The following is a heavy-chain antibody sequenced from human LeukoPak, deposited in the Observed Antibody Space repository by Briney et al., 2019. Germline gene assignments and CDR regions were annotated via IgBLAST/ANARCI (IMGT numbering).Heavy chain of an antibody. CDR3: ARDYGDYIAALDI. CDR2: IHYSGST. V-gene: IGHV4-59*12. Sequence: PSETLSLTCTVSGGSISGYYWNWVRQPPGKGLEWIGLIHYSGSTTYNPSLKSRLTMSVDTSKNQCSLKLSSVTAADTAVYYCARDYGDYIAALDIWGLGTMVT. CDR1: GGSISGYY. D-gene: IGHD4-17*01. J-gene: IGHJ3*02.